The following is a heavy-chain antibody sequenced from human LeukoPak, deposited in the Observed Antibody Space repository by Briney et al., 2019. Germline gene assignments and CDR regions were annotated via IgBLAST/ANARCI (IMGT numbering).Heavy chain of an antibody. CDR2: ISSSSSTI. V-gene: IGHV3-48*02. J-gene: IGHJ4*02. D-gene: IGHD1-26*01. Sequence: GGSLRLSCAASGFTFSSYSMNWVRQAPGKGLEWVSYISSSSSTIYYADSVKGRFTISRDNAKNSLYLQMNSLRDEDTAVYYCARDSLGTIVGATKHFDYWGQGTLVTVSS. CDR1: GFTFSSYS. CDR3: ARDSLGTIVGATKHFDY.